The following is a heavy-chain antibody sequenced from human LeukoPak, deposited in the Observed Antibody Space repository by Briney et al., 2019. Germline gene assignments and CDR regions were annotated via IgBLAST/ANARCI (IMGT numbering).Heavy chain of an antibody. V-gene: IGHV3-23*01. J-gene: IGHJ6*02. CDR2: ISGSGGST. CDR3: ARETIVTYYYYYGMDV. CDR1: GFTFSSYA. Sequence: GGSLRPSCAASGFTFSSYAMSWVRQAPGKGLEWVSAISGSGGSTYYADSVKGRFTISRDNSKNTLYLQMNSLRAEDTAVYYCARETIVTYYYYYGMDVWGQGTTVTVSS. D-gene: IGHD2/OR15-2a*01.